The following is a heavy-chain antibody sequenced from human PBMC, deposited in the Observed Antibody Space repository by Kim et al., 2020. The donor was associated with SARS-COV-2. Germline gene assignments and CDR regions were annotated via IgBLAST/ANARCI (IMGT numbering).Heavy chain of an antibody. CDR2: ISWNSGSI. D-gene: IGHD6-19*01. J-gene: IGHJ6*02. CDR3: AKVIAVATPLYYYGMDV. V-gene: IGHV3-9*01. Sequence: GGSLRLSCAASGFTFDDYAMHWVRQAPGKGLEWVSGISWNSGSIGYADSVKGRFTISRDNAKNSLYLQMNSLRAEDTALYYCAKVIAVATPLYYYGMDVWRQGTTVTVSS. CDR1: GFTFDDYA.